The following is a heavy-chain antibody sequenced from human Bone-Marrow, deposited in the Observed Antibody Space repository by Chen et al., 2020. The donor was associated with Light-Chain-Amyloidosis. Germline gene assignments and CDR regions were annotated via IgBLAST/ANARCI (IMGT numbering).Heavy chain of an antibody. CDR2: IYPDDSDA. D-gene: IGHD5-12*01. J-gene: IGHJ4*02. CDR3: ARRRDGYNFDY. CDR1: GSTFPHYW. Sequence: EVQLEQSGPEVKKPGESLKISCKGSGSTFPHYWIGWVRQMPGKGLEWMGVIYPDDSDARYSPSFEGQVTISADKSITTAYLQWRSLKASDTAMYYCARRRDGYNFDYWGQGTLVTVSS. V-gene: IGHV5-51*01.